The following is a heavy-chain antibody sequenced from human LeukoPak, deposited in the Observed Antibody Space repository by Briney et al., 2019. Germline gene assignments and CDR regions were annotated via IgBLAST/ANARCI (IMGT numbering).Heavy chain of an antibody. Sequence: GESLKISCRGSGYSFTSYWIGWVRQMPGKGLEWMGNIYPGDSDTRYSPSFQGQVTISADKSISTAYLQWSSLKASDTAMYHCARLPYYDYVYFDYWGQGTLVTVSS. CDR3: ARLPYYDYVYFDY. V-gene: IGHV5-51*01. J-gene: IGHJ4*02. CDR1: GYSFTSYW. D-gene: IGHD3-22*01. CDR2: IYPGDSDT.